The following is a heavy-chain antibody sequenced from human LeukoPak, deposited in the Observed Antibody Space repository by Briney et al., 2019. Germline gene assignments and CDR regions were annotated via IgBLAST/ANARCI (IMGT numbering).Heavy chain of an antibody. J-gene: IGHJ4*02. CDR3: AKANKVLTATNIDY. V-gene: IGHV3-23*01. Sequence: GGSLRLSCAASGFTFSTFAMIWVRQPPGKGLEWVSSIFPSGGEIHYADSVKGRFTISRDTSKNTLSLQMNSLRADDTAIYYCAKANKVLTATNIDYWGQGTLVTVSS. CDR2: IFPSGGEI. CDR1: GFTFSTFA. D-gene: IGHD1-14*01.